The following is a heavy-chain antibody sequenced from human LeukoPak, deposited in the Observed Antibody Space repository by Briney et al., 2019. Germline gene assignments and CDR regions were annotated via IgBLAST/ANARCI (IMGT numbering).Heavy chain of an antibody. CDR2: INHSGST. J-gene: IGHJ6*03. CDR1: GGSFSGYY. D-gene: IGHD3-10*01. Sequence: SETLSLTCAVYGGSFSGYYWSWIRQPPGKGLEWIGEINHSGSTNYNPSLKSRVTISLDTSKNQFFLKLSSVTAADTAVYYCAREGTDQYYYYYMDVWGKGTTVALSS. V-gene: IGHV4-34*01. CDR3: AREGTDQYYYYYMDV.